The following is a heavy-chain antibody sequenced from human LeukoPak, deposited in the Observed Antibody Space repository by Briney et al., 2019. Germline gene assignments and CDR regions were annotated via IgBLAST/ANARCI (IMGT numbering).Heavy chain of an antibody. CDR3: ARDKGPYWYFDL. CDR1: GGSISSYY. CDR2: IYNSGST. Sequence: SETLSLTCTVSGGSISSYYWNWIRQPPGKGVEWIGNIYNSGSTNYNPSLKSRVTDYNPSLKSRVTISVDTSKNQISLKLSSVTAADTAVYYCARDKGPYWYFDLWGRGTLVTVSS. V-gene: IGHV4-59*01. J-gene: IGHJ2*01.